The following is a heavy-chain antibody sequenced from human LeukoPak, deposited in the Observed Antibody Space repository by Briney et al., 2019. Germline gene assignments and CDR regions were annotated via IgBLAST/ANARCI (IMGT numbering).Heavy chain of an antibody. D-gene: IGHD1-26*01. CDR2: IKSDGTYS. Sequence: GGSLRLSCAASGFTFSSHWMHWVRQAPGKGLVCVSRIKSDGTYSDYGDSVRGRFTISRDNSKNTLYLQMNSLRAEDTAVYYCAREMPIVGATTFDYWGQGTLVTVSS. V-gene: IGHV3-74*01. CDR3: AREMPIVGATTFDY. CDR1: GFTFSSHW. J-gene: IGHJ4*02.